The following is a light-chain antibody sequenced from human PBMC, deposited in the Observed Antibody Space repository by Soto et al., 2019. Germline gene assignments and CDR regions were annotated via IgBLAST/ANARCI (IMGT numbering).Light chain of an antibody. Sequence: EILLTQSPATLSLSPGERATLSCRASQSVRSSLAWYQQKPGQAPRLLIYNASTRATGIPARFSGSGSGTDFSLTISNLEPDDFAVYYCQQRSSWPWTFGQGAKVEIK. J-gene: IGKJ1*01. CDR1: QSVRSS. V-gene: IGKV3-11*01. CDR2: NAS. CDR3: QQRSSWPWT.